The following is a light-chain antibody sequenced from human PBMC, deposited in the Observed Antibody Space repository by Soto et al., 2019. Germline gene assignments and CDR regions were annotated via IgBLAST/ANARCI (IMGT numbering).Light chain of an antibody. CDR2: WAS. Sequence: IVMSQSPDSLASSLCDRSTINCKSSQSVLYDSNNKNYLAWYQQKPGQPPKLLIYWASTRESGVPDRFSGSGSGTDFTLTITSLQAEDVAVYYCQQYYSIPLTFGGGTKVDIK. CDR3: QQYYSIPLT. V-gene: IGKV4-1*01. J-gene: IGKJ4*01. CDR1: QSVLYDSNNKNY.